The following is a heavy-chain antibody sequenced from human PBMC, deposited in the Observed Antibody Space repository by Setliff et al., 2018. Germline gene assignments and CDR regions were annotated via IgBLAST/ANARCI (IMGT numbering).Heavy chain of an antibody. CDR2: INHSGSP. D-gene: IGHD3-22*01. CDR1: GASFSGTY. J-gene: IGHJ4*02. Sequence: TSETLSLTCAVYGASFSGTYCSWIRQSPGKGLEWIGEINHTGSPNWIGEINHSGSPNYNPSLKSRVTMSVDTSKNQFSLKLTSVTAADTAVYYCRVWVDMIEVDSWAQGTLVTSPQ. V-gene: IGHV4-34*01. CDR3: RVWVDMIEVDS.